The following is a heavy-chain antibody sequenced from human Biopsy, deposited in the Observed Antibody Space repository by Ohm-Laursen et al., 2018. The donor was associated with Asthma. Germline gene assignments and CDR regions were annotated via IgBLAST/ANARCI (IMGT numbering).Heavy chain of an antibody. V-gene: IGHV3-30*18. D-gene: IGHD4-11*01. Sequence: SLRLSCAASGFTFRSYAMHWVRQAPGKGLEWVAVISFDGSNKDYADSVKGRFTISRDNSQNTLYLQMISLRTDDTAVYYCAKRRGYSDFNDFDYWGHGTLVTVSS. CDR1: GFTFRSYA. CDR3: AKRRGYSDFNDFDY. CDR2: ISFDGSNK. J-gene: IGHJ4*01.